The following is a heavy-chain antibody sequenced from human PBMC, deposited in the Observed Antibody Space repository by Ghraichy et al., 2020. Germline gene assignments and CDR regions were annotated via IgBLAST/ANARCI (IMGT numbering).Heavy chain of an antibody. V-gene: IGHV3-74*01. Sequence: GGSLRLSCAASGFTFSDYYMHWVRQAPGKGPVWVSRVDRDGSSPLYGDSAKGRFSVSRDNAKNTVFLQMDSLRVEDTAVYYCARVTPQAGYWHFDPWGRGTLVTVSS. CDR1: GFTFSDYY. CDR3: ARVTPQAGYWHFDP. CDR2: VDRDGSSP. D-gene: IGHD2-15*01. J-gene: IGHJ2*01.